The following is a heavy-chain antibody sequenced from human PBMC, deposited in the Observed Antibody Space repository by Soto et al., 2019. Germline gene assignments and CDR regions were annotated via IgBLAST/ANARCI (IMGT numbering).Heavy chain of an antibody. D-gene: IGHD1-26*01. V-gene: IGHV3-33*01. CDR2: IWYDGSNK. CDR3: ARDQGAYAEYFQH. CDR1: GFTFSSYG. J-gene: IGHJ1*01. Sequence: QVQLVESGGGVVQPGRSLRLSCAASGFTFSSYGMHWVRQAPGKGLEWVALIWYDGSNKYYADSVKGRFTISRDNSKNTLYLQMNSLRAEDTAVYYCARDQGAYAEYFQHWGQGKLVTVSS.